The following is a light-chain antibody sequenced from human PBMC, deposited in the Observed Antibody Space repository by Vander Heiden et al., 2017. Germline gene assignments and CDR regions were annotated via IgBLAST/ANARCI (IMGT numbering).Light chain of an antibody. V-gene: IGKV3-20*01. CDR2: DAS. CDR3: QQDCTSPWT. CDR1: QSVSRNW. J-gene: IGKJ1*01. Sequence: EIVLTQSPGTLSLSPGERATLSCRASQSVSRNWLAWYQQKPGQAPRLFIFDASSRATDIPDRFSGSGSGTDFALTISRLEPEDFAVYYCQQDCTSPWTFGQGTKVEIK.